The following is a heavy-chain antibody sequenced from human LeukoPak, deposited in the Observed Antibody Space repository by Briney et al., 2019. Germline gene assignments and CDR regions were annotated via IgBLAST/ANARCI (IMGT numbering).Heavy chain of an antibody. CDR1: GFSFSSYA. Sequence: GGSLRLSCAASGFSFSSYAMSWVRQPPGKGLEWVSAISNGNTYYADSVRGRFTISRDDSKNMVYLQMNSLRDEDTALYYCVREAGYCASVCLKSNWFDPWGQGTLVTVSS. D-gene: IGHD2-21*02. V-gene: IGHV3-23*01. CDR3: VREAGYCASVCLKSNWFDP. J-gene: IGHJ5*02. CDR2: ISNGNT.